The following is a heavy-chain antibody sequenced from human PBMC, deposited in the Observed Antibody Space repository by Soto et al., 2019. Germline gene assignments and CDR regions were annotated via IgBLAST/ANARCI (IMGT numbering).Heavy chain of an antibody. V-gene: IGHV5-51*01. D-gene: IGHD3-10*01. CDR1: GYSFTSYW. Sequence: PGESLKISCKGSGYSFTSYWIGWVRQMPGKGLEWMGIIYPGDSDTRYSPSFQGQVTISADKSISTAYLQWSSLKASDTAMYYCARQVRIEVRGVNDAFDIWGQGTMVTVPS. J-gene: IGHJ3*02. CDR3: ARQVRIEVRGVNDAFDI. CDR2: IYPGDSDT.